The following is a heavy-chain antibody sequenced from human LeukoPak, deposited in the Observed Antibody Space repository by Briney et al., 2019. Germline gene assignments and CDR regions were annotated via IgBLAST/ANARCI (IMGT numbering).Heavy chain of an antibody. Sequence: PSETLSLTCTVFGHSISSGDYWGWIRQPPGKGLEWIGYIYYSGSTNYNPSLKSRVTISVDTSKNQFSLKLSSVTAADTAVYYCASDNYDFWSGYYIGYYYYYMDVWGKGTTVTVSS. D-gene: IGHD3-3*01. CDR3: ASDNYDFWSGYYIGYYYYYMDV. CDR1: GHSISSGDY. J-gene: IGHJ6*03. V-gene: IGHV4-61*08. CDR2: IYYSGST.